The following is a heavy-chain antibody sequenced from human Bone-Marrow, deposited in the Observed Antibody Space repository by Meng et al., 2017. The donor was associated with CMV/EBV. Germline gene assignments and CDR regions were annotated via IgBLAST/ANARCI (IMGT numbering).Heavy chain of an antibody. CDR3: ARDQGEVVVVPAAHYYGMDV. D-gene: IGHD2-2*01. CDR1: GFTFSSYE. J-gene: IGHJ6*02. CDR2: ISSSGSTI. Sequence: GESLKISCAASGFTFSSYEMNWVRQAPGKGLEWVSYISSSGSTIYYADSVKGRFTISRDNAKNSLYLQMNSLRAEDTAVYYCARDQGEVVVVPAAHYYGMDVWGQGTTVTASS. V-gene: IGHV3-48*03.